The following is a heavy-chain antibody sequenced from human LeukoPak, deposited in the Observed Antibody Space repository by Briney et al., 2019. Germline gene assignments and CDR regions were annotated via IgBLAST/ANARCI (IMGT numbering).Heavy chain of an antibody. CDR3: FRSGDDYGWFDP. CDR1: GGSFTHYS. CDR2: IIATIDTA. V-gene: IGHV1-69*08. J-gene: IGHJ5*02. Sequence: SLKVSSTPSGGSFTHYSISSVRQAPGPGLEWMERIIATIDTAPYAQTLHARFTIPSDKSPTTIYIDLSSPRSPDTAVYYCFRSGDDYGWFDPWGQGTLVTVSS. D-gene: IGHD5-12*01.